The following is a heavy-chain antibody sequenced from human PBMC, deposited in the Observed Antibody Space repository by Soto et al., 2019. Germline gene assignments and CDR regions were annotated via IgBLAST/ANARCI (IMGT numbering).Heavy chain of an antibody. D-gene: IGHD3-10*01. Sequence: LRLSCAASGFTFSSYAMHWVRQAPVKGLEWVAVISYDGSNKYYSDSVKGRFTISRDNSKNTLYLQMNSMRAEDTAVYYCAREGLLWFGEPVGARYRMEVWGQGATVTVSS. CDR3: AREGLLWFGEPVGARYRMEV. V-gene: IGHV3-30-3*01. J-gene: IGHJ6*02. CDR1: GFTFSSYA. CDR2: ISYDGSNK.